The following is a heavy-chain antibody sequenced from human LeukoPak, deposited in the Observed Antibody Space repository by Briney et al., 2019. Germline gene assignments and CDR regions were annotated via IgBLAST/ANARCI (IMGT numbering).Heavy chain of an antibody. CDR2: ISISSTSV. CDR3: ARDNLAAAGDDNFDL. V-gene: IGHV3-48*04. CDR1: GFNCNSHA. Sequence: GGSLRLSCAASGFNCNSHAMNWVRQAPGEGLEWISYISISSTSVYYADSVKGRFTISRDSAKNSLYLQMNSLRAEDTAMYYCARDNLAAAGDDNFDLWGQGTMVTVSS. D-gene: IGHD6-13*01. J-gene: IGHJ3*01.